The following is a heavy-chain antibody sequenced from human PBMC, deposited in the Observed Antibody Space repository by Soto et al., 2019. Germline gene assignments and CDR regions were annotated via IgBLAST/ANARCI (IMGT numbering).Heavy chain of an antibody. CDR3: ARERRLGPRGSYYYGMDV. D-gene: IGHD3-16*01. Sequence: SVKLSCKASGGTFSSYAISWVRQAPGQGLEWMGGIIPIFGTANYAQKFQGRVTITADKSTSAAYMELSSLRSEDTAVYYCARERRLGPRGSYYYGMDVWGQGTKVTVS. J-gene: IGHJ6*02. V-gene: IGHV1-69*06. CDR1: GGTFSSYA. CDR2: IIPIFGTA.